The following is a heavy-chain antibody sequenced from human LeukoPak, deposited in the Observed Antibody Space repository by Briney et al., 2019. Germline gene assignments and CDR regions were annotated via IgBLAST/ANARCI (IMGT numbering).Heavy chain of an antibody. Sequence: PGGSLRLSCAASGFTFSIYWMSWVRQAPGKGLEWVAVISHDGSYEYYADSMKGRFTISRDTSRNTLYLQMNSLRAEDTAVYYCAKDGLWFGDLTYFDYWGQGVLVTVSS. V-gene: IGHV3-30*18. CDR3: AKDGLWFGDLTYFDY. D-gene: IGHD3-10*01. J-gene: IGHJ4*02. CDR1: GFTFSIYW. CDR2: ISHDGSYE.